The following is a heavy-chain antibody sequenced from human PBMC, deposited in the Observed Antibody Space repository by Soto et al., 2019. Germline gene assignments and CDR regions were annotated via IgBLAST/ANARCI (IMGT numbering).Heavy chain of an antibody. Sequence: GSLRLSCTASGFTFNTHWMHWVRQAPGKGLVWVSRIYFDGITTNYADSVKGRLTVSRDNAKNTVYLHVNTLRDEDTAVYYCARGGAMGVDYWGQGTLVTVAS. CDR3: ARGGAMGVDY. V-gene: IGHV3-74*01. D-gene: IGHD1-26*01. CDR1: GFTFNTHW. CDR2: IYFDGITT. J-gene: IGHJ4*02.